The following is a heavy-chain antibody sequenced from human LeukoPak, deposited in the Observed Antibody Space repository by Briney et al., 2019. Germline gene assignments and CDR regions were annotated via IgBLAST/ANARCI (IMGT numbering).Heavy chain of an antibody. Sequence: GASVKVSCEASGGTFSSYAISWVRQAPGQGLEWMGRIIPILGIANYAQKFQGRVTITADKSTSTAYMELSSLRSEDTAVYYCAREGIAAAGAFDIWGQGTMVTVSS. D-gene: IGHD6-13*01. CDR1: GGTFSSYA. CDR2: IIPILGIA. CDR3: AREGIAAAGAFDI. V-gene: IGHV1-69*04. J-gene: IGHJ3*02.